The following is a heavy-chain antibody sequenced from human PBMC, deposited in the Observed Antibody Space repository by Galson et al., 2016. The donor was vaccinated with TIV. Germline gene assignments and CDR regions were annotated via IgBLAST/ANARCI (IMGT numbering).Heavy chain of an antibody. CDR3: ARDDGSTSGSDY. Sequence: SVKASCKASGYFFTDYYIHWVRQAPGQGLEWLGWINPKSGGAIFAQKFQGRVTLTSDTSISTAYMDLSWLTFDDTAVYYCARDDGSTSGSDYWGQGTLVTVSS. D-gene: IGHD3-22*01. CDR2: INPKSGGA. V-gene: IGHV1-2*02. J-gene: IGHJ4*02. CDR1: GYFFTDYY.